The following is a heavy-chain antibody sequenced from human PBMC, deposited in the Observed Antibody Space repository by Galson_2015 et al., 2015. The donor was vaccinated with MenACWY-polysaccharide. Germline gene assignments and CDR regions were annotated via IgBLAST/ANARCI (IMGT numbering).Heavy chain of an antibody. Sequence: SLRLSCAASGFTFSNFWMSWVRQAPGKELEWVASIKQDGSEKYLVDSVKGRFTISRDNAENSLFLQMNSLRAEDTAVYYCARERWVRGVSFDQWGQGTLVTVSS. D-gene: IGHD3-10*01. J-gene: IGHJ4*02. CDR3: ARERWVRGVSFDQ. CDR1: GFTFSNFW. CDR2: IKQDGSEK. V-gene: IGHV3-7*01.